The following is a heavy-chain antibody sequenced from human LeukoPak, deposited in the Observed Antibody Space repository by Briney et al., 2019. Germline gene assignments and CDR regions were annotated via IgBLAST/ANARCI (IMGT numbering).Heavy chain of an antibody. J-gene: IGHJ4*02. CDR1: GYTFTSYY. CDR2: INPSGGST. D-gene: IGHD5-12*01. CDR3: ARAGDNSGYDYEEIFDY. V-gene: IGHV1-46*01. Sequence: ASVKVSRKASGYTFTSYYMHWVRQAPGQGLEWMGIINPSGGSTSYAQKLQGRVIMTRDTSTSTVYMELSSLRSEDTAVYYCARAGDNSGYDYEEIFDYWGQGTLVTVSS.